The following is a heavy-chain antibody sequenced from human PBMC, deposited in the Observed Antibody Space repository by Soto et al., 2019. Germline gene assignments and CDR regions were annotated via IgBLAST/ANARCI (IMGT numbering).Heavy chain of an antibody. D-gene: IGHD3-22*01. V-gene: IGHV3-13*01. CDR1: GFTFSSYD. CDR2: IGTAGDT. CDR3: ARVGGYDGYWYFDL. J-gene: IGHJ2*01. Sequence: EVQLVESGGGLVQPGGSLRLSCAASGFTFSSYDMHWVRQATGKGLEWVSAIGTAGDTYYPGSMKGRFTISRENAKNSLYLQMNSLRAEDTAVYYCARVGGYDGYWYFDLWGRGTLVTVSS.